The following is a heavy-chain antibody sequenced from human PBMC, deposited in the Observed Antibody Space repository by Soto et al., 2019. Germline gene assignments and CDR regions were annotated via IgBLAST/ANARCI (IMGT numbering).Heavy chain of an antibody. CDR1: GFTFRWFG. CDR3: AKGEVRGIIPSYFDY. D-gene: IGHD3-10*01. CDR2: ISNDGSNE. V-gene: IGHV3-30*18. J-gene: IGHJ4*02. Sequence: GGSLRLSCAGPGFTFRWFGMNWVRQAPGKGLEWVARISNDGSNEYYVDSVKGRFTISRDNSKNTLYLQMDSLRAEDTAVYYCAKGEVRGIIPSYFDYWGLGTLVTVSS.